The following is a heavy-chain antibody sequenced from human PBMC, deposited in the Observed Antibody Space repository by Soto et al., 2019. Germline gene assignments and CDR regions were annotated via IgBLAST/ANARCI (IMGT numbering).Heavy chain of an antibody. CDR2: IGIAGDT. V-gene: IGHV3-13*01. CDR3: ARANGGEHLDY. CDR1: GFTVSTYD. Sequence: EVQLVESGGGLVQPGASLRLSCAASGFTVSTYDMQWVRQVRGKGLEWVSVIGIAGDTYYAGSVKGRFTISREIAKNSLYLQMNSLRAGDTAVYYCARANGGEHLDYWGQGILVTVSS. J-gene: IGHJ4*02. D-gene: IGHD2-21*01.